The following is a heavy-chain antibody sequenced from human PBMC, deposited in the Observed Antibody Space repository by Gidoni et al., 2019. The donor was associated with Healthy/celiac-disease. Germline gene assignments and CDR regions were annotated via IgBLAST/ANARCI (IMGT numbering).Heavy chain of an antibody. V-gene: IGHV3-33*01. J-gene: IGHJ4*02. CDR3: ARDKNTAMAPFDY. CDR2: IWYDGSNK. D-gene: IGHD5-18*01. Sequence: QVQLVESGGGVVQPGRSLRLSCAASGFTFSSYGMHWVRQAPGKGLEWVAVIWYDGSNKYYADSVKGRFTISRDNSKNTLYLQMNSLRAEDTAVYYCARDKNTAMAPFDYWGQGTLVTVSS. CDR1: GFTFSSYG.